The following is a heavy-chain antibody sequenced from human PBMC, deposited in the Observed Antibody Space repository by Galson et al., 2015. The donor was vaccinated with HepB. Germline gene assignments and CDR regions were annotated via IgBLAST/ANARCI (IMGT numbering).Heavy chain of an antibody. D-gene: IGHD3-10*01. J-gene: IGHJ4*02. V-gene: IGHV3-33*06. CDR1: GFSFSSHG. CDR3: AKDRGASMVRGVHPMGGLFDN. Sequence: SLRHSCAASGFSFSSHGMHWVRQAPGKGLEWVALIWYDGSNKFYVDSVKGRFSISRDNSKNTLYLQMNSLRVEDTAVYYCAKDRGASMVRGVHPMGGLFDNWGQGALVTVSS. CDR2: IWYDGSNK.